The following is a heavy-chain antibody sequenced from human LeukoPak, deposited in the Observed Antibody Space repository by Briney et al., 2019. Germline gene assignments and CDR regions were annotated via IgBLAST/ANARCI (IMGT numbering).Heavy chain of an antibody. CDR2: INPSGGST. Sequence: ASVKVSCKASGYTFTSYYMHWVRQAPGQGLEWMGIINPSGGSTSYAQKFQGRVTMTRDTSTSTVYMELSSLRSEDTAVYYCAKLVDIVVVPAATLDYWGQGTLVTVSS. V-gene: IGHV1-46*01. CDR3: AKLVDIVVVPAATLDY. D-gene: IGHD2-2*01. J-gene: IGHJ4*02. CDR1: GYTFTSYY.